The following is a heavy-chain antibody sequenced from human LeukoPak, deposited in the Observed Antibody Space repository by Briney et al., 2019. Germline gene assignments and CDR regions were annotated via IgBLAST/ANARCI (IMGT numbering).Heavy chain of an antibody. V-gene: IGHV2-26*01. CDR2: ISSNDKK. D-gene: IGHD5-12*01. Sequence: SGPTLVNPTETLTLTCAVSGFSLSNARMGVSWIRQPPGKALEWLAHISSNDKKSYSTSLKSRLTISKDTSKRQVVLTMTNLDPVDTATYYCARGYSSYPPFYYYYMDVWGKGTTVTVSS. CDR1: GFSLSNARMG. CDR3: ARGYSSYPPFYYYYMDV. J-gene: IGHJ6*03.